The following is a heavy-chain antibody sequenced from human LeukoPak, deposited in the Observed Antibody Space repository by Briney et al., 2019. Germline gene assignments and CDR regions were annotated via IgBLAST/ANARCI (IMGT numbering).Heavy chain of an antibody. CDR1: GYTFTSYD. J-gene: IGHJ6*03. CDR3: ARGPSHDSSGYYYYYYMDV. Sequence: ASVKVSCKASGYTFTSYDINWVRQATGQGLEWMGWMNPNSGNTGYAQKFQGRVTITRNTSISTAYMELSSLRSEDTAVYYCARGPSHDSSGYYYYYYMDVRGKGTTVTVSS. V-gene: IGHV1-8*03. D-gene: IGHD3-22*01. CDR2: MNPNSGNT.